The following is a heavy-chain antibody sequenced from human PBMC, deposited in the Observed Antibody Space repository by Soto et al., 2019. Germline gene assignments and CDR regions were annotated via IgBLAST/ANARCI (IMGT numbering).Heavy chain of an antibody. CDR2: IIPIFGTA. V-gene: IGHV1-69*13. CDR3: ARPALRGYYGMAG. Sequence: SVTVSCKASGGTFSSYASSWGRQAPGQGREWMGGIIPIFGTANYAQKFQGRVTITSAEATITAYMELSSLRSEDTAVYFCARPALRGYYGMAGWGKETTVTVSS. CDR1: GGTFSSYA. J-gene: IGHJ6*04.